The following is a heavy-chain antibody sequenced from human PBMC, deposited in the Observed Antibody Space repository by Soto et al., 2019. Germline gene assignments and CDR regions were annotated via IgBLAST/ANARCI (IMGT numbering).Heavy chain of an antibody. J-gene: IGHJ4*02. V-gene: IGHV4-61*01. CDR3: ARGNSYGLYFDY. Sequence: SETLSLTCTVSGGSVSSGSYYWSWIRQPPGKGLEWIGYIYYSGSTNYNPSLKSRVTISVYTSKNQFSLKLSSVTAADTAVYYCARGNSYGLYFDYWGQGTLVTVSS. CDR2: IYYSGST. D-gene: IGHD5-18*01. CDR1: GGSVSSGSYY.